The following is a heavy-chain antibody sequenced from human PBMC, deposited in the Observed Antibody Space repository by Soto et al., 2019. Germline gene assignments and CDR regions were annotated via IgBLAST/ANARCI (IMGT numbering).Heavy chain of an antibody. CDR2: ISAYNGNT. D-gene: IGHD2-15*01. CDR1: GYTFTSYG. J-gene: IGHJ3*02. V-gene: IGHV1-18*01. CDR3: ARAYCSGGSCYSEDAFDI. Sequence: ASVKVSCKASGYTFTSYGISWVRQAPGQGLEWMGWISAYNGNTNYAQKLQGRVTMTTDTSTSTAYMELRSLRSADTAVYYCARAYCSGGSCYSEDAFDIWGQGTMVTVSS.